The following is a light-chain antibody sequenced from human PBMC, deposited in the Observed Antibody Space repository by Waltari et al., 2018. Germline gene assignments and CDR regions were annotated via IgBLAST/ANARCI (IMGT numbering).Light chain of an antibody. V-gene: IGKV3-15*01. CDR1: QSVTSS. CDR2: GAS. CDR3: QQYHDWPPWT. Sequence: EILMTQSPATVSVSPGERVTLSCRASQSVTSSLAWYQQKPGQAPGVLIFGASTRATGVPDRFTGSGAGTDFTLTISSLQSEDFGVYYCQQYHDWPPWTFGQGTRVEIK. J-gene: IGKJ1*01.